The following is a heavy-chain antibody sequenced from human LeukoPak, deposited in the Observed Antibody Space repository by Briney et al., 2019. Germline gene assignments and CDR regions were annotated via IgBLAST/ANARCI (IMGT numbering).Heavy chain of an antibody. Sequence: GGSLRLSCVASGFTFSNFGIHWVRQAPGKGLEWVAIMSYDGSKKDYADSVKGRFTISRDNSKNTLYLQMNSLRVEDTAVYYCARGPYYDFYSGMDVWGQGTTVAVSS. CDR1: GFTFSNFG. V-gene: IGHV3-30*03. D-gene: IGHD3-3*01. J-gene: IGHJ6*02. CDR3: ARGPYYDFYSGMDV. CDR2: MSYDGSKK.